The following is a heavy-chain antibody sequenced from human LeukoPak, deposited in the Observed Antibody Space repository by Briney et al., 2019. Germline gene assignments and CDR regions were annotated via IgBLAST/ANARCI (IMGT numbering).Heavy chain of an antibody. CDR2: ISYDGSNK. CDR3: VRDESLMDV. V-gene: IGHV3-30-3*01. J-gene: IGHJ6*02. Sequence: PGRSLRLSCAASGFTFSSYAMHWVRQAPGKGLEWVAVISYDGSNKYYADSVKGRFTISRDNSKNTLYLQMNSLRAEDTAVYYCVRDESLMDVWGQGTTVTVSS. CDR1: GFTFSSYA.